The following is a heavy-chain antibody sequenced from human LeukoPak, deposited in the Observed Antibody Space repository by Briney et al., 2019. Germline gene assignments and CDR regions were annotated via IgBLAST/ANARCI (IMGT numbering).Heavy chain of an antibody. Sequence: GGSLRLSCAASGFTFSSYWMSWVRQAPGKGLEWVANIKQDGSEKYYVDSVKGRFTISRDNAKNSLYLQMNSLRAEVTAVYYCARDSPYYSGSYSVDYWGQGTLVTVSS. V-gene: IGHV3-7*01. CDR3: ARDSPYYSGSYSVDY. J-gene: IGHJ4*02. D-gene: IGHD1-26*01. CDR1: GFTFSSYW. CDR2: IKQDGSEK.